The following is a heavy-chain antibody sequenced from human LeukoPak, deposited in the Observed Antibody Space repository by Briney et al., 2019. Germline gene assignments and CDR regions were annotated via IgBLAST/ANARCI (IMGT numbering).Heavy chain of an antibody. V-gene: IGHV3-23*01. J-gene: IGHJ4*02. CDR2: ISGSGGGT. Sequence: TEGSLRLSCAASGFTFRTYTMSWVRQAPGRGLEWVSAISGSGGGTFYADSVKGRFTISRDNSKNTLYLQMNSLRAEDTAIYYCAKYDDGDYTPPCDYWGQGTLVTVSS. D-gene: IGHD4-17*01. CDR3: AKYDDGDYTPPCDY. CDR1: GFTFRTYT.